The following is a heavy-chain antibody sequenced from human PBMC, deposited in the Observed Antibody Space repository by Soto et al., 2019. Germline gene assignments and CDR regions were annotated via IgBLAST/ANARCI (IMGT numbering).Heavy chain of an antibody. CDR3: ARGRGWRDN. CDR2: MDPKSGYT. CDR1: GYTFTSYD. J-gene: IGHJ4*02. Sequence: QVQLVQSGAEVKKPGASVKVSCKASGYTFTSYDINWVRQAGGHGLEWMGWMDPKSGYTDYAQKFQGRVTMTRDTSISTAYMELSSLRSEDTAVYYCARGRGWRDNWGQGTLVTVSS. D-gene: IGHD6-19*01. V-gene: IGHV1-8*01.